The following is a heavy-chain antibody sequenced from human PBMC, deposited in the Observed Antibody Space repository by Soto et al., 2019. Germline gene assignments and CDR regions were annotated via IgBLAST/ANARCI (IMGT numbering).Heavy chain of an antibody. CDR2: INYSGNT. CDR1: GGSFSDYY. CDR3: ARPSGSYLFYFDY. Sequence: SETLSLTCGVYGGSFSDYYWAWVRQPPGKGLERIGEINYSGNTYFAPSLKSRVTISVDTSKNQFSLKLSSVTAADTAVYYCARPSGSYLFYFDYWGQGTLVTVSS. J-gene: IGHJ4*02. V-gene: IGHV4-34*01. D-gene: IGHD1-26*01.